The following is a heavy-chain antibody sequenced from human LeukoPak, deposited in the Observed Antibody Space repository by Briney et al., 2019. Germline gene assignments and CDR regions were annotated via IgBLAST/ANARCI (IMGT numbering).Heavy chain of an antibody. CDR1: GFTFSIYD. CDR3: ARDEIGAGNIEAAGSDY. D-gene: IGHD6-13*01. V-gene: IGHV3-21*06. CDR2: ITTDSSYI. J-gene: IGHJ4*02. Sequence: GESLRLSCAASGFTFSIYDMNWVRQAPGKGLEWVSSITTDSSYIYYADSVRGRFTISRDNAKSSLFLQMNSLRAEDTAVYYCARDEIGAGNIEAAGSDYWGQGTLVTVSS.